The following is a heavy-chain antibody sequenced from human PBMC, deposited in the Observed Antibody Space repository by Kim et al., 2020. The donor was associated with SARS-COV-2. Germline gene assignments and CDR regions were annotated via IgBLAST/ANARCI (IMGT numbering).Heavy chain of an antibody. CDR2: INHSGST. D-gene: IGHD3-16*01. CDR3: AREGVFSLDY. CDR1: GGSFSGYY. V-gene: IGHV4-34*01. J-gene: IGHJ4*02. Sequence: SETLSLTCAVYGGSFSGYYWSWIRQPPGKGLEWIGEINHSGSTNYNPSLKSRVTISVDTSKNQFSLKLSSVTAADTAVYYCAREGVFSLDYWGQGTLVTV.